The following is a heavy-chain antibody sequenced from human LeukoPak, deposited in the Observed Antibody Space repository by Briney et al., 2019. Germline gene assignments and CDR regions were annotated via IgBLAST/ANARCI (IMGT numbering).Heavy chain of an antibody. CDR2: ISGNGGAT. CDR3: AKVHALLYYFFDH. D-gene: IGHD2/OR15-2a*01. Sequence: PGGSLRLSCEASGFSFSAVPMTWVRQAPGEGLEWVSYISGNGGATYIVDSVKGRFTVSRDNSKNTLYLEMKSLRVEDTAVYYCAKVHALLYYFFDHWGQGALVTVSS. CDR1: GFSFSAVP. J-gene: IGHJ4*02. V-gene: IGHV3-23*01.